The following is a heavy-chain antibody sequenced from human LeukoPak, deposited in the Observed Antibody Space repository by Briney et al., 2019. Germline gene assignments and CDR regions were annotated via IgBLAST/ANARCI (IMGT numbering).Heavy chain of an antibody. V-gene: IGHV3-23*01. Sequence: GGSLRLSCAASGFTFSSYSMNWVRQAPGKGLEWVSAISGSGGSTYYADSVKGRFTIPRDNSKNTLYLQMNSLRAEDTAVYYCAKDDAPDAFDIWGQGTMVTVSS. CDR3: AKDDAPDAFDI. CDR1: GFTFSSYS. J-gene: IGHJ3*02. CDR2: ISGSGGST.